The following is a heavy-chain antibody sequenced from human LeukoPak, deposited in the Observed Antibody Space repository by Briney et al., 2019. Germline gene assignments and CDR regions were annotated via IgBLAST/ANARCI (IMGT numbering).Heavy chain of an antibody. D-gene: IGHD6-19*01. V-gene: IGHV3-30*02. CDR1: GFTFSSYG. CDR2: IRYDGSNK. J-gene: IGHJ4*02. CDR3: AKLSSGCIDY. Sequence: GGSLRLSCAASGFTFSSYGMHWVRQAPGKGLEWVAFIRYDGSNKYYADSVKGRFTISRDNSKNTLYLQMNSLRAEDTAVYYCAKLSSGCIDYWGQGTLVTVSS.